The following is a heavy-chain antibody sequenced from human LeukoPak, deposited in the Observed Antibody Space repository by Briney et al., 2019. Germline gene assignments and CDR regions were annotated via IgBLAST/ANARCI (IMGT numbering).Heavy chain of an antibody. Sequence: SQTLSLTCAISGDSVSSDSAAWNWIRQSPSRGLERLGKTYYRSKWYNDSSVSVKGRITINPDTSKNQFSLQLNSVTPEDTAIYYCARGGIVGAEYFDYWGQGTLVTVSS. D-gene: IGHD1-26*01. CDR3: ARGGIVGAEYFDY. V-gene: IGHV6-1*01. CDR1: GDSVSSDSAA. J-gene: IGHJ4*02. CDR2: TYYRSKWYN.